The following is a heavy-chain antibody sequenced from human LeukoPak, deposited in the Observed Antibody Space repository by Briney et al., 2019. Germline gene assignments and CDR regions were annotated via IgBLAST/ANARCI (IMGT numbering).Heavy chain of an antibody. CDR2: IWYDGSRK. V-gene: IGHV3-33*06. CDR3: AKDADQYADSYYDW. CDR1: GFTFSSSG. J-gene: IGHJ4*02. Sequence: PGGSLRLSCVTSGFTFSSSGMHWVRQVPGKGLERVADIWYDGSRKFYTDSVKDRFTVSRDNVKNTLYLQMDSQSVADTAVYYCAKDADQYADSYYDWWGQGTLVTVSS. D-gene: IGHD4-17*01.